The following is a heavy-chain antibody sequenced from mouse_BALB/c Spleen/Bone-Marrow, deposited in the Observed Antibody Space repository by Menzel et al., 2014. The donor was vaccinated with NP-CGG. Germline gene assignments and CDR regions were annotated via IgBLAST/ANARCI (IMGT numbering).Heavy chain of an antibody. V-gene: IGHV3-6*02. CDR3: ARDHYYGSSYLDY. J-gene: IGHJ2*01. CDR2: ITYDGSS. Sequence: VQLQQSGPSLVKPSQSLSLTCSVTGYSITSGYYWNWIRQFPGNRLEWMGYITYDGSSNYNPSLKNRISITRDTSENQFFLKLNSVTTEDTATYYCARDHYYGSSYLDYWGQGTTLTVSS. CDR1: GYSITSGYY. D-gene: IGHD1-1*01.